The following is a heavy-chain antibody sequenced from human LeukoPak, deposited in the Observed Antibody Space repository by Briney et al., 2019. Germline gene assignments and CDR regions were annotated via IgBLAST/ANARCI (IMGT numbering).Heavy chain of an antibody. J-gene: IGHJ4*02. V-gene: IGHV3-74*01. CDR3: AKGPHRDY. Sequence: PGGSLRLSCAASGFTFSSYWMHWVRQTPGKGLVWVSDINSDGRATNYADSVKGRFTISRDNSKNTLYLQMNSLRAEDTAVYYCAKGPHRDYWGQGTLLTVSS. CDR2: INSDGRAT. CDR1: GFTFSSYW.